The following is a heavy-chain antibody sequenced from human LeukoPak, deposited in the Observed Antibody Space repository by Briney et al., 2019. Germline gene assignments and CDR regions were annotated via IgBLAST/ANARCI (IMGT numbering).Heavy chain of an antibody. D-gene: IGHD4/OR15-4a*01. Sequence: SETLSLTCAVSAYSISSDYYWGWIRQPPGKGLEWIGSIYHSGSTYYNPSLKSLVTISVDTSKNEFSLNLRSVTAADTAMYYCARFMWGDDYGDNRGTYNRFDPWGQGTLVTVSS. V-gene: IGHV4-38-2*01. J-gene: IGHJ5*02. CDR2: IYHSGST. CDR3: ARFMWGDDYGDNRGTYNRFDP. CDR1: AYSISSDYY.